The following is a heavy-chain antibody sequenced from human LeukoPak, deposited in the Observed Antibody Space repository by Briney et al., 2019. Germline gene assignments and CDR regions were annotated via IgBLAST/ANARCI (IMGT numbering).Heavy chain of an antibody. V-gene: IGHV4-59*01. CDR2: IYYSGST. CDR1: GGSIGSYY. J-gene: IGHJ4*02. Sequence: SETLSLTCTVSGGSIGSYYWSWIRQPPGKGLEWIGYIYYSGSTNYNPSLKSRVTISVDTSKNQFSLKLSSVTAADTAVYYCARRGYCSSTTCYAFDYWGQGALVTVSS. CDR3: ARRGYCSSTTCYAFDY. D-gene: IGHD2-2*01.